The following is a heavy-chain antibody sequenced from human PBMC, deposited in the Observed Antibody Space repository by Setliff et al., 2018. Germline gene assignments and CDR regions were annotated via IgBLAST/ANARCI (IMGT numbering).Heavy chain of an antibody. D-gene: IGHD4-4*01. J-gene: IGHJ3*02. CDR2: ISAYTGRA. CDR1: GGSIRSGNDL. Sequence: TLSLPCTVSGGSIRSGNDLWSWLRQSPGKGLEWIAYISAYTGRAYYNPSLQSRAALSADTSKSQFSLRLTSVTAADTAVYYCAREVIDPVSSDAFDIWGQGRMVTVSS. V-gene: IGHV4-30-4*01. CDR3: AREVIDPVSSDAFDI.